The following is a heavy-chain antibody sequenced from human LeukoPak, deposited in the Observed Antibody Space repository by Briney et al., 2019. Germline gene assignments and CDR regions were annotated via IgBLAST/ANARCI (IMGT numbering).Heavy chain of an antibody. CDR1: GFTFSSYA. J-gene: IGHJ3*02. CDR3: AKSITMVRGVISI. Sequence: GGSLRLSCAASGFTFSSYAMSWVRQAPGKGLEWVSAISGSGGSTYYADSAKGRFTISRDNSKNTLYLQMNSLRAEDTAVYYCAKSITMVRGVISIWGQGTMVTVSS. V-gene: IGHV3-23*01. CDR2: ISGSGGST. D-gene: IGHD3-10*01.